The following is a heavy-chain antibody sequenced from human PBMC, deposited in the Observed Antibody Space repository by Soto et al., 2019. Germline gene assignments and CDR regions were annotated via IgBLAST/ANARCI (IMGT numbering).Heavy chain of an antibody. J-gene: IGHJ6*02. V-gene: IGHV3-23*01. CDR1: GFTFSSYA. CDR2: ISGSGGST. D-gene: IGHD5-12*01. Sequence: GGSLRLSCAASGFTFSSYAMSWVRQAPGKGLEWVSAISGSGGSTYYADSVKGRFTISRDNSKNTLYLQMNSLRAEDTAVYYCAKDPSVMATYYYYGMDVWGQGTTVTVSS. CDR3: AKDPSVMATYYYYGMDV.